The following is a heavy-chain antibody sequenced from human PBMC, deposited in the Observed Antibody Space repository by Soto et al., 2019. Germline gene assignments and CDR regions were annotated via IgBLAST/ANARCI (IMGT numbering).Heavy chain of an antibody. J-gene: IGHJ6*03. D-gene: IGHD3-10*01. Sequence: GESLKISCAASGFTFSNSWMSWVRLAPGKGLEWVASIMQDGSEKHHVDSVRGRFAISRDNAKNSLYLQMNSLRAEDTAVYYCARDRGRTMVRGVQYYFYHYMDVWGKGTTVTVSS. CDR2: IMQDGSEK. CDR3: ARDRGRTMVRGVQYYFYHYMDV. CDR1: GFTFSNSW. V-gene: IGHV3-7*01.